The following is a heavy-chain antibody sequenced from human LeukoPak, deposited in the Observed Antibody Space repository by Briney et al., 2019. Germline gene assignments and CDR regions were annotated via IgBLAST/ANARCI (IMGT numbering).Heavy chain of an antibody. CDR1: GYTFTSYG. Sequence: ASVKVSCKASGYTFTSYGISWVRQAPGQGLEWMGWISAYNGNTNYAQKLQGRGTMTTDTSTSTAYMELRSLRSDDTAVYYCARARGVRYDFWSGPEKFDYWGQGTLVTVSS. J-gene: IGHJ4*02. CDR3: ARARGVRYDFWSGPEKFDY. V-gene: IGHV1-18*01. D-gene: IGHD3-3*01. CDR2: ISAYNGNT.